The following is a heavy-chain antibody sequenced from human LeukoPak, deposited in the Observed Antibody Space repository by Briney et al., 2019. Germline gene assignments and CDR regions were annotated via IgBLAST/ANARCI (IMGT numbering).Heavy chain of an antibody. V-gene: IGHV3-21*01. D-gene: IGHD4-17*01. J-gene: IGHJ3*02. CDR1: GFTFTSYR. CDR3: ARENGDYADAFDI. Sequence: GGSLRLSCAASGFTFTSYRMTWVRQAPGKGLEWVSSISSTSGYIFYADSVQGRFTISRDNAKSSLYLQMNSLRAEDTAVYYCARENGDYADAFDIWGQGTMVTVSS. CDR2: ISSTSGYI.